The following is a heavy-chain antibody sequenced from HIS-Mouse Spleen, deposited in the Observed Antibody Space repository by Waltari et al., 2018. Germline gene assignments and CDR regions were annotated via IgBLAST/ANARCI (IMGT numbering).Heavy chain of an antibody. V-gene: IGHV4-38-2*02. CDR1: GYSISSGYY. CDR2: IYHSGST. Sequence: QVQLQESGPGLVKPSETLSLTCTVSGYSISSGYYWGWIRQPPGKGLEWIGSIYHSGSTYYNPSLKSRVTISLDTSKNQFSLKLSSVTAADTAVYYCARDPGYSSSSNAFDIWGQGTMVTVSS. CDR3: ARDPGYSSSSNAFDI. D-gene: IGHD6-6*01. J-gene: IGHJ3*02.